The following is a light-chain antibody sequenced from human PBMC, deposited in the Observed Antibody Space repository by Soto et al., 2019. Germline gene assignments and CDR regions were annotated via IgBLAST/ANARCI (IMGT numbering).Light chain of an antibody. CDR2: AAS. J-gene: IGKJ1*01. Sequence: DIQMTQSPSTLSASVGDRVTITCRASQSISGWLAWYQQRPGKAPKLLIHAASTLESGVPSRFSGSGSRTEFTLTISSLQPDDVATYYCQQYNGFWTFGQGTKVEIK. V-gene: IGKV1-5*01. CDR3: QQYNGFWT. CDR1: QSISGW.